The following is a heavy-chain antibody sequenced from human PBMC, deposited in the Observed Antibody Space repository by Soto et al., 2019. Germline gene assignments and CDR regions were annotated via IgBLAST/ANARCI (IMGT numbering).Heavy chain of an antibody. CDR3: AREGAYYYDSSGYYPDFLDY. Sequence: GASVKVSCKASGYTFTSYGISWVRQAPGQGLEWMGWISAYNGNTNYAQKLQGRVTMTTDTCTSTAYMELRSLRSDDTAVYYCAREGAYYYDSSGYYPDFLDYWGQGTLVTVSS. J-gene: IGHJ4*02. V-gene: IGHV1-18*01. CDR2: ISAYNGNT. D-gene: IGHD3-22*01. CDR1: GYTFTSYG.